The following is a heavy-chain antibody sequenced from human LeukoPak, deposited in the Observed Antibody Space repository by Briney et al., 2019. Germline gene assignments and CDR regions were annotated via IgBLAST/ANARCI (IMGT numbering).Heavy chain of an antibody. CDR1: GGSISSYY. CDR2: IYYSGST. CDR3: ARESAEYFQH. V-gene: IGHV4-59*01. Sequence: PSETLSLTCTVSGGSISSYYWSWIRQPPGKGLEWIGYIYYSGSTNYNPSLKSRVTTSVNTSKNQFSLKLSSVTAADTAVYYCARESAEYFQHWGQGTLVTVSS. J-gene: IGHJ1*01.